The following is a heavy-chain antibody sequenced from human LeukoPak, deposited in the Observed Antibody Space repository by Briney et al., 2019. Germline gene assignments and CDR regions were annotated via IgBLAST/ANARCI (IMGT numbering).Heavy chain of an antibody. CDR1: GFTFSGFA. Sequence: GGSLRLSCAASGFTFSGFAMSWVRQAPGKGLEWVSGLTGSGSSAYYADSLKGRFTISRDNSKNTVYLQMNSLRAEDTAIYYCAKGLGPNDYWGQGTPVIVSS. J-gene: IGHJ4*02. CDR2: LTGSGSSA. CDR3: AKGLGPNDY. V-gene: IGHV3-23*01. D-gene: IGHD3-9*01.